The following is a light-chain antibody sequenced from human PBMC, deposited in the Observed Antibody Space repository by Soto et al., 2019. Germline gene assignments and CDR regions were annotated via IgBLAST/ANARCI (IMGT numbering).Light chain of an antibody. CDR3: QQYASSPSMYT. V-gene: IGKV3-20*01. CDR1: QSVSSSY. J-gene: IGKJ2*01. Sequence: EIVLTQSPGTLSLSPGERATPSCRASQSVSSSYLAWYQQKPGQAPRLLIYGASSRATGIPDRFSGSRSGTDFTLTISRLEPEDFAVYYCQQYASSPSMYTFGQGTKLEIK. CDR2: GAS.